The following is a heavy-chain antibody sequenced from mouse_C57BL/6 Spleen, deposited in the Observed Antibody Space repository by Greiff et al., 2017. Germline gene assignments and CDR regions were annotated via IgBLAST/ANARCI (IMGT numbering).Heavy chain of an antibody. CDR2: ISDGGSYT. D-gene: IGHD2-4*01. J-gene: IGHJ3*01. Sequence: EVQGVESGGGLVKPGGSLKLSCAASGFTFSSYAMSWVRQTPEKRLEWVATISDGGSYTYYPDNVKGRFTIYRDNAKNNLYLQMSHLKSEDTAMYYCARDDYEFAYWGQGTLVTVSA. CDR1: GFTFSSYA. CDR3: ARDDYEFAY. V-gene: IGHV5-4*01.